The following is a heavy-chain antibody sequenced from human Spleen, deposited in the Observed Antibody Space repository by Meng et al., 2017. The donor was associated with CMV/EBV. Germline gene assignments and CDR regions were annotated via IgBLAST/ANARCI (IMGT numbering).Heavy chain of an antibody. D-gene: IGHD2-2*02. CDR3: ATDVWDCSSTSCYTSYYYNGMDV. CDR1: GHTFTGYY. V-gene: IGHV1-69*10. Sequence: SVKVSCKASGHTFTGYYIHWVRQAPGQGLEWMGGTIPIIGIANYAQKFQGRVTLTADKSTSTAYMELRSLRSEDTAIYYCATDVWDCSSTSCYTSYYYNGMDVWGQGTTVTVSS. J-gene: IGHJ6*02. CDR2: TIPIIGIA.